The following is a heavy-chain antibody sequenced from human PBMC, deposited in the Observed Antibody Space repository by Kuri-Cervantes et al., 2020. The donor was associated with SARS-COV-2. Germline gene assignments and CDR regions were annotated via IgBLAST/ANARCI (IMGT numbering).Heavy chain of an antibody. CDR1: GGSFSGYY. J-gene: IGHJ4*02. V-gene: IGHV4-34*01. Sequence: SQTLSLTCAVYGGSFSGYYWSWIRQPPGKGLEWIGEINHSGSTNYNPSLKSRVTISVDTSKYQFSLKLSSVTAADTAVYYCARVGGSSWYGSDYWGQGTLVTVSS. CDR2: INHSGST. CDR3: ARVGGSSWYGSDY. D-gene: IGHD6-13*01.